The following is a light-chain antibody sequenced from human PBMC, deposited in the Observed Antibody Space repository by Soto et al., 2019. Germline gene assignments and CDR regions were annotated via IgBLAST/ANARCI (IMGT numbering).Light chain of an antibody. Sequence: EIVMTQSPATLSVSPGERATLSCRASQSVSSNVGWYQQKPGQAPRLLIYGASTRATGIPARFSGSGSGTEFTLTISSLQSEDFAVYYCQQYVNWSRTFGQGTKVEIK. CDR2: GAS. J-gene: IGKJ1*01. CDR1: QSVSSN. V-gene: IGKV3-15*01. CDR3: QQYVNWSRT.